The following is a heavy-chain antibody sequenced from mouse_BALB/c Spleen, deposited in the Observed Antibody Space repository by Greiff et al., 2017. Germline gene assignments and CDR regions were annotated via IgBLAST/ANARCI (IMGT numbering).Heavy chain of an antibody. J-gene: IGHJ3*01. CDR2: IYPGDGDT. CDR3: ARGGNPAWFAY. CDR1: GYTFTSYW. D-gene: IGHD2-1*01. Sequence: QLQQSGAELARPGASVKLSCKASGYTFTSYWMQWVKQRPGQGLEWIGAIYPGDGDTRYTQKFKGKATLTADKSSSTAYMQLSSLASEDSAVYYCARGGNPAWFAYWGQGTLVTVSA. V-gene: IGHV1-87*01.